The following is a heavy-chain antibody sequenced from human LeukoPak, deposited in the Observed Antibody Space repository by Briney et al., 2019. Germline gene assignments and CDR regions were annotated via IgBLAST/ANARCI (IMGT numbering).Heavy chain of an antibody. CDR1: GFTFDNYG. D-gene: IGHD4-11*01. J-gene: IGHJ6*03. Sequence: GGSLRLSCAASGFTFDNYGMNWVRQAPGKGLEWVSVICYDGGNKFYADSVKGRFTISRDNSKNTLYLQMDSLRAEDTASYYCARVRAGSDYNNSTYYTYYDMDVWGKGPTVTVSS. V-gene: IGHV3-33*08. CDR2: ICYDGGNK. CDR3: ARVRAGSDYNNSTYYTYYDMDV.